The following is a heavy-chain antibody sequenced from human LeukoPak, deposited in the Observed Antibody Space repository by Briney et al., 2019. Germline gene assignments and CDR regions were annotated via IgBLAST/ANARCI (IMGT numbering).Heavy chain of an antibody. V-gene: IGHV3-23*01. CDR2: ISGSASST. J-gene: IGHJ3*01. D-gene: IGHD5-24*01. CDR1: GFVFDYYA. Sequence: GGSLRLSCAASGFVFDYYAMSWVRQAPGKGLEWVSAISGSASSTYHADSVKGRFTISRDNSKNTLYLQMNSLRADDTAVYYCAMKAVPRPRLHDAFDFWGQGTVVSVSS. CDR3: AMKAVPRPRLHDAFDF.